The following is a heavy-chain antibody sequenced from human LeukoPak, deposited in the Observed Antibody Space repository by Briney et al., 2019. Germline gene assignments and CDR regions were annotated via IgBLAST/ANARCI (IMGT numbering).Heavy chain of an antibody. Sequence: SETLSLTCAVYGGSFSGYYWSWIRQPPGKGLEWIGEINHSGSTNYNPSLKSRVTISVDTSKNQFSLKLSSVTAADTAVYYCARGQDYDYVWGSYRNEYYFDYWGQGTLVTVSS. D-gene: IGHD3-16*02. CDR1: GGSFSGYY. V-gene: IGHV4-34*01. CDR3: ARGQDYDYVWGSYRNEYYFDY. J-gene: IGHJ4*02. CDR2: INHSGST.